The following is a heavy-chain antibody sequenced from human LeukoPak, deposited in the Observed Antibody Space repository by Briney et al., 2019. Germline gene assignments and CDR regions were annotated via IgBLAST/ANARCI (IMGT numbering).Heavy chain of an antibody. V-gene: IGHV1-69*13. CDR1: GGTFSSYA. CDR3: ARVRGIAAAGGAYDAFDI. CDR2: IIPIFGTA. Sequence: ASVKVSCTASGGTFSSYAISWVRQAPGQGLEWMGGIIPIFGTANYAQKFQGRVTITADESTSTAYMELSSLRSEDTAVYYCARVRGIAAAGGAYDAFDIWGQGTMVTVSS. J-gene: IGHJ3*02. D-gene: IGHD6-13*01.